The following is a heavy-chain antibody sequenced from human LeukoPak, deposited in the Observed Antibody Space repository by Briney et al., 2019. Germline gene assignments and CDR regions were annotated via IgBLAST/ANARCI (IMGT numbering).Heavy chain of an antibody. D-gene: IGHD3-22*01. V-gene: IGHV4-59*01. CDR2: IYYSGST. Sequence: SETLSLTCAVYGGSFSGYYWSWIRQPPGKGLEWIGYIYYSGSTNYNPSLKSRVTISVDTSKNQFSLKLSSVTAADTAVYYCARSYYDSSGYYWGEYFQHWGQGTLVTVSS. CDR3: ARSYYDSSGYYWGEYFQH. J-gene: IGHJ1*01. CDR1: GGSFSGYY.